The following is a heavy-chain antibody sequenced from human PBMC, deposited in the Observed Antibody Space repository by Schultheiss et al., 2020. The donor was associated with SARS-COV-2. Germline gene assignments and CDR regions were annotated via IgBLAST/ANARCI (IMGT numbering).Heavy chain of an antibody. CDR2: INQDGSEK. J-gene: IGHJ4*02. V-gene: IGHV3-7*01. CDR3: ARDRHQWLLPFDY. D-gene: IGHD3-22*01. CDR1: GFTFSSYS. Sequence: GESLKISCAASGFTFSSYSMNWVRQAPGKGLEWVANINQDGSEKHYVDSVRGRFTISRDNIKNSLYLQMNSLRAEDTAVYYCARDRHQWLLPFDYWGQGTLVTVSS.